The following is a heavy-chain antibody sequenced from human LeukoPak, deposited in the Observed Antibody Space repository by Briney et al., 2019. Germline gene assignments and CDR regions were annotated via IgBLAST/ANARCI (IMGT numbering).Heavy chain of an antibody. CDR3: ARHSGYDKYYFDY. D-gene: IGHD5-12*01. V-gene: IGHV4-59*08. Sequence: SETLSLTCTVSGGSISSYYWSWIRQPPGKGLEWIGCIYYSGSTNYNPSLKSRVTISVDTSKNQFSLKLSTVTAADTAVYYCARHSGYDKYYFDYWGQGTLVTVSS. CDR2: IYYSGST. CDR1: GGSISSYY. J-gene: IGHJ4*02.